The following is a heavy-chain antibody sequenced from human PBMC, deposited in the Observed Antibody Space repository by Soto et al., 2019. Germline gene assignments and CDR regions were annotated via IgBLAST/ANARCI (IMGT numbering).Heavy chain of an antibody. CDR3: AKTFGSNWLPEY. V-gene: IGHV3-23*01. CDR2: ISGSAGNT. Sequence: PGGSLRLSCAASGFTFSDYGMNWVRQAPGKRLEWVAAISGSAGNTYYADSVKGRFSTSRDNSKSTLYLEMNSLRVEDTAMYYCAKTFGSNWLPEYWGQGTLVTVSS. D-gene: IGHD6-13*01. J-gene: IGHJ4*02. CDR1: GFTFSDYG.